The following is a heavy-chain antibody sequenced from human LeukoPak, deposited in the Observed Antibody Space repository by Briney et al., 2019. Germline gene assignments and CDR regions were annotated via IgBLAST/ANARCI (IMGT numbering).Heavy chain of an antibody. CDR3: AREWYDYGGDSEGY. J-gene: IGHJ4*02. V-gene: IGHV3-7*01. CDR2: IKEDGRQT. Sequence: GGSLRLSCVGSGSTFNGHWLTWVRQAPGRGLEWVASIKEDGRQTHYVDSVKGRFIISRDNSKKSLYLQMNSLRIEDTAVYYCAREWYDYGGDSEGYWGQGTLVTVSS. CDR1: GSTFNGHW. D-gene: IGHD4-23*01.